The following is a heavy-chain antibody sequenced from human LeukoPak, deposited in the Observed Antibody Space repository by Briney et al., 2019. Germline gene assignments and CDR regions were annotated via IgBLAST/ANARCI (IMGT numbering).Heavy chain of an antibody. CDR3: ARGYYDSSGYYQYLDY. CDR2: IYTSGST. D-gene: IGHD3-22*01. J-gene: IGHJ4*02. V-gene: IGHV4-4*07. Sequence: SETLSLTCTVSGGSISSYYWSWIRQPAGKGLEWIGRIYTSGSTNYNPSLKSRVTMSVDTSKNQFSLKLSSVTAADTAVYYCARGYYDSSGYYQYLDYWGQGTLVTVPS. CDR1: GGSISSYY.